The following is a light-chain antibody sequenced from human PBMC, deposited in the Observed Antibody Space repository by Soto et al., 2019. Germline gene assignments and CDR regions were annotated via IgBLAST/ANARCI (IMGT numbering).Light chain of an antibody. CDR1: QSLYSN. CDR3: QQYNDSPTT. CDR2: GAS. Sequence: EIVMTQSPATLSVSPGERATLSCRASQSLYSNLAWYQQKPGQGPRLLIYGASTRAAGIPARFSGSGSGTEFTLTISGLQSEDFAVYYCQQYNDSPTTFGQGTKVEIK. V-gene: IGKV3-15*01. J-gene: IGKJ1*01.